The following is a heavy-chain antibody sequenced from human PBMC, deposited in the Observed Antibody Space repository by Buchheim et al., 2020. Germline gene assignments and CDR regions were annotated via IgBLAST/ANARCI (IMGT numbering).Heavy chain of an antibody. Sequence: EVQLVESGGGLAQPGGSLRLSCAASGFTFSSYAMSWVRQAPGKGLEWVSVISGSGGSTYYADSVKGRFTISRDNSKNTLYLQMNSLRAEDTAVYYCAKDQNIAVSENYYYAMDVWGQGTT. D-gene: IGHD6-19*01. CDR3: AKDQNIAVSENYYYAMDV. J-gene: IGHJ6*02. CDR1: GFTFSSYA. V-gene: IGHV3-23*04. CDR2: ISGSGGST.